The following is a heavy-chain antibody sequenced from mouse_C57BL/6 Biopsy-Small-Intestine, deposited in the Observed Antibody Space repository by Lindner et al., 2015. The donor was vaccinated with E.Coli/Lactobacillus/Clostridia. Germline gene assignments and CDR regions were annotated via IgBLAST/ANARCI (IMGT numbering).Heavy chain of an antibody. J-gene: IGHJ4*01. CDR1: GYTFTGHY. V-gene: IGHV1-53*01. D-gene: IGHD1-1*01. CDR2: INPNSGGT. Sequence: SVKVSCKASGYTFTGHYIHWVRQAPGQGLEWMGWINPNSGGTNYAQKFQGRVTMTRDTSISRAFMELSRLRSDDTAVYYCARGAYYSFWYVTAGMDVWGQGASVTVSS. CDR3: ARGAYYSFWYVTAGMDV.